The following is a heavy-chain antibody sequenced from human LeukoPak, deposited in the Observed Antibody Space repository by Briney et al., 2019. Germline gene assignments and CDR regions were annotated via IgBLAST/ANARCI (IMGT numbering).Heavy chain of an antibody. Sequence: GGSLRLSCAASGFTVSSNYMSWVRQAPGKGLEWVSVIYNDGHGGNTYYADSVKGRFTISGDNAKNSLYLQMNSLRAEDTAVYYCARGVWGAVVITPFDYWGQGTLVTVSS. J-gene: IGHJ4*02. V-gene: IGHV3-53*01. CDR1: GFTVSSNY. CDR3: ARGVWGAVVITPFDY. D-gene: IGHD3-3*01. CDR2: IYNDGHGGNT.